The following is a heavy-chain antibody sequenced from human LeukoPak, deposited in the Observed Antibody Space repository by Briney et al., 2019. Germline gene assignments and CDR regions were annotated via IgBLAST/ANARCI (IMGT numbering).Heavy chain of an antibody. CDR2: ISSDGRHI. CDR3: ARCGGTCSLPSTSAMDV. J-gene: IGHJ6*02. V-gene: IGHV3-30*04. CDR1: GFIFSSYA. Sequence: GGSLILSCAAQGFIFSSYAVHRVRQAPGKGVERVAVISSDGRHIFYADSVKGRFTISRDNSKNTLYLQMNSLRAEDTALYLCARCGGTCSLPSTSAMDVWGQGTTVTVS. D-gene: IGHD2-15*01.